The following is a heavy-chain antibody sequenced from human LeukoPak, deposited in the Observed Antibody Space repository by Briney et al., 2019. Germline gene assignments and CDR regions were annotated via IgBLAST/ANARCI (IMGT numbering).Heavy chain of an antibody. Sequence: ASVTVSCTASVYTFTAYYMHWVRQAPGQGLEWMGWINPNSGVTNYAQKFQGGVTMTRYTSISTAYMELSRLTSDDTAVYYCARDSRGFSVDPWGQGTLVTVSS. J-gene: IGHJ5*02. V-gene: IGHV1-2*02. CDR1: VYTFTAYY. CDR3: ARDSRGFSVDP. D-gene: IGHD2-15*01. CDR2: INPNSGVT.